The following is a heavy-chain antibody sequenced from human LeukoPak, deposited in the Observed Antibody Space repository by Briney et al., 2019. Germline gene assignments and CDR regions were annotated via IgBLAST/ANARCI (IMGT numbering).Heavy chain of an antibody. D-gene: IGHD1-26*01. J-gene: IGHJ4*02. Sequence: SETLSLTCTVSGYSISSGYYWGWIRQPPGKGLEWIGSNYHSGSTYYNPSLKSRVTISVDTSKNQFSLKLSSVTAADTAVYYCARDKDGRGFDYWGQGTLVTVSS. CDR1: GYSISSGYY. CDR3: ARDKDGRGFDY. CDR2: NYHSGST. V-gene: IGHV4-38-2*02.